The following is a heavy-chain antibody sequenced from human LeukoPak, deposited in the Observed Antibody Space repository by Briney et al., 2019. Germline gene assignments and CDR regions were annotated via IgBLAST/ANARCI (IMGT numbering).Heavy chain of an antibody. CDR1: GFTFSSYA. D-gene: IGHD3-10*01. V-gene: IGHV3-23*01. CDR3: ARGAYYYNSGDAFDV. CDR2: ISGSGGST. J-gene: IGHJ3*01. Sequence: GGSLRLSCAASGFTFSSYAMSWVRQAPGKGLEWVSAISGSGGSTYYADSVKGRFTISRDNSKNTLYLQMNSLRAEDTAVYYCARGAYYYNSGDAFDVWGQGTMVTVSS.